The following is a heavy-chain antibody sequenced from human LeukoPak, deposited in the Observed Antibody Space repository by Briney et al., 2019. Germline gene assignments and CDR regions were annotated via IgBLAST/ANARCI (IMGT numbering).Heavy chain of an antibody. CDR2: IYYSGRT. CDR1: GGSISSYY. Sequence: SETLSLTCTVSGGSISSYYWSWIRQPPGKGLEWIGYIYYSGRTNYNPSLKSRVTISVDTSNIQFSLKLSSVTAADTAVYYCARLISGGVVEIFDYWGQGTLVTVSS. V-gene: IGHV4-59*08. D-gene: IGHD3-16*01. J-gene: IGHJ4*02. CDR3: ARLISGGVVEIFDY.